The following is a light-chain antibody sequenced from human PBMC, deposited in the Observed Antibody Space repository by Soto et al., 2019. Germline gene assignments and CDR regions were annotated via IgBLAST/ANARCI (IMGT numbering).Light chain of an antibody. CDR2: AAS. CDR3: QKYNIAPWT. J-gene: IGKJ1*01. V-gene: IGKV1-27*01. Sequence: QMTQFPSSLSASVGDRATITCRASQAIRTFLAGSQQRPGKVPKLLIYAASTLQSGVPSGFSGSGSGTDFTLIISSLQPEDVATYYCQKYNIAPWTFGHGTRVEI. CDR1: QAIRTF.